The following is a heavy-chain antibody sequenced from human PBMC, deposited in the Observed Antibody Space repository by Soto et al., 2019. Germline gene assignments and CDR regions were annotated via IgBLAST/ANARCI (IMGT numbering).Heavy chain of an antibody. J-gene: IGHJ6*03. CDR3: AKDGGISSISDYYYMDV. CDR2: ISGSGGST. CDR1: GFTFSSYA. V-gene: IGHV3-23*01. D-gene: IGHD1-26*01. Sequence: PGGSLRLSCAASGFTFSSYAMSWVRQAPGKGLEWVSAISGSGGSTYYADSVKGRFTISRDNSKNTLYLQMNSLRAEDTAVYYCAKDGGISSISDYYYMDVWGKGTTVTVSS.